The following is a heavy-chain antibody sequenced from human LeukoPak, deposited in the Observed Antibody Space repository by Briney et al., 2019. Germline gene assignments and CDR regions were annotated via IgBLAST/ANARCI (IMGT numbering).Heavy chain of an antibody. D-gene: IGHD2-15*01. J-gene: IGHJ4*02. CDR2: ISADGKS. V-gene: IGHV3-30*03. CDR3: ARDHCSDGTCYSILDY. CDR1: GFTFSHYG. Sequence: GGSLRLSCAASGFTFSHYGMPWVRQAPGKGLEWVAVISADGKSDYAESVKGRFTISRDNSKNTLYLQMNSLRAEDTAVYYCARDHCSDGTCYSILDYWGQGTLVTVSS.